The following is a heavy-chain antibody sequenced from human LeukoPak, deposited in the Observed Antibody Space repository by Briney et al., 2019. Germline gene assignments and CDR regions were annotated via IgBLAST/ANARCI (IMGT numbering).Heavy chain of an antibody. CDR3: ALGSYSSSWEDY. D-gene: IGHD6-13*01. V-gene: IGHV4-30-2*01. CDR2: IYHSGST. CDR1: GGSISSGGYY. Sequence: ASQTLSLTCTVSGGSISSGGYYWSWIRQPPGKGLEWIGYIYHSGSTYYNPSLKSRVTISVDRSKNQFSLKLSSVTAADTAVYYCALGSYSSSWEDYWGQGTLVTVSS. J-gene: IGHJ4*02.